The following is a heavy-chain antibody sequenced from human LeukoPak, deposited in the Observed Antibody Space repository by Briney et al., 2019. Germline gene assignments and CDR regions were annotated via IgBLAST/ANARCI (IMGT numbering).Heavy chain of an antibody. D-gene: IGHD2-15*01. V-gene: IGHV3-53*01. J-gene: IGHJ3*02. CDR3: ARNKRMTPNDAFDI. Sequence: GGSLRLSCAASGFTVSSSYMNWVHQTPGKGLEWVSVIYSDGTTYYADSVKGRFTISRDNSKNTLYLQMNSLRAEDTAMYYCARNKRMTPNDAFDIWGQGTVVTVSS. CDR2: IYSDGTT. CDR1: GFTVSSSY.